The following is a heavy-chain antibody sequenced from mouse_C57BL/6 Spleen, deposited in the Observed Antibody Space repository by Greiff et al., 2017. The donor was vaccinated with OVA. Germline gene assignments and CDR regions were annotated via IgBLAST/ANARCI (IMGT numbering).Heavy chain of an antibody. Sequence: VQLKQSGAELVRPGASVKLSCTASGFNIKDYYMHWVKQRPEQGLEWIGRIDPEDGDTEYAPKFQGKATLTADTSSNTAYLQLSSLTSEDTAVYYCTTFITTDGIGFDVWGTGTTVTVSS. CDR2: IDPEDGDT. V-gene: IGHV14-1*01. J-gene: IGHJ1*03. CDR3: TTFITTDGIGFDV. CDR1: GFNIKDYY. D-gene: IGHD1-1*01.